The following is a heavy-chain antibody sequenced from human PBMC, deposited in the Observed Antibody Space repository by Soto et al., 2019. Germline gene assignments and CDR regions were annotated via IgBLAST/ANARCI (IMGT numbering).Heavy chain of an antibody. J-gene: IGHJ5*02. CDR2: ISSSSSYI. V-gene: IGHV3-21*01. Sequence: GGSLRLSCAASGFTFSSYSMNWVRQAPGKGLEWVSSISSSSSYIYYADSVKGRFTISRDNAKNSLYLQMNSLRAEDTAVYYCAREVGCSSTSCYVNWFDPWGQGTLVTVSS. CDR3: AREVGCSSTSCYVNWFDP. CDR1: GFTFSSYS. D-gene: IGHD2-2*01.